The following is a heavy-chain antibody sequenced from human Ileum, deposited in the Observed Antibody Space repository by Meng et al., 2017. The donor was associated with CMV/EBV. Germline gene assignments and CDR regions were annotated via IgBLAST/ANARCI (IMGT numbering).Heavy chain of an antibody. Sequence: GESLKISCKGSGYSFTSYWVAWVRQMPGKGLEWMGIIYPDDSDTRYSPSFQGQNTISADKSTSTAYLQWSSLKASDSAIYYCARHEGYCTDTTCYNPHGLDLWGQGTRVTVSS. CDR3: ARHEGYCTDTTCYNPHGLDL. V-gene: IGHV5-51*01. J-gene: IGHJ4*01. CDR2: IYPDDSDT. CDR1: GYSFTSYW. D-gene: IGHD2-2*02.